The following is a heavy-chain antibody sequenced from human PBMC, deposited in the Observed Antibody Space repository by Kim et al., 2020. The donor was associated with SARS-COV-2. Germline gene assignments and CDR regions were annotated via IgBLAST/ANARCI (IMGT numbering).Heavy chain of an antibody. J-gene: IGHJ4*02. Sequence: ASVKVSCKASGNIFSGHYIHWVRQAPGQGPEWMGRVSPNGGHTEYPQKFQGRVTLTRDASLSTAYMQLDSLTPDDTAVYYCAVAVLAPSDPHYDYWGQGT. CDR3: AVAVLAPSDPHYDY. D-gene: IGHD3-3*02. V-gene: IGHV1-2*06. CDR2: VSPNGGHT. CDR1: GNIFSGHY.